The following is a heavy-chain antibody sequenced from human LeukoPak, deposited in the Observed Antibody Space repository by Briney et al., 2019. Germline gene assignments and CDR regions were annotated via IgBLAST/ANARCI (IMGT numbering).Heavy chain of an antibody. Sequence: GGSLRLSCAASGFTFSSYSMNWVRQAPGKGLEWVSSISSSSSYIYYADSVKGRFTISRDNAKNSLYLQMNSLRAEDTAVYYCARVGRAVAGTGFDYWGQGTLVTVSS. D-gene: IGHD6-19*01. V-gene: IGHV3-21*01. CDR3: ARVGRAVAGTGFDY. CDR2: ISSSSSYI. CDR1: GFTFSSYS. J-gene: IGHJ4*02.